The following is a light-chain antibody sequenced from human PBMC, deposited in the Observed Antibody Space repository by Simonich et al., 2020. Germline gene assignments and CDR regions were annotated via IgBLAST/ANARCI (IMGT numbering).Light chain of an antibody. V-gene: IGKV3-11*01. CDR1: QSVSSY. CDR3: QQRSNWPLT. J-gene: IGKJ5*01. CDR2: DAF. Sequence: EIVLTQSPATLSLSPGKKATISCRASQSVSSYLAWYQQKPGQVPRLLIYDAFNRATGIPARFSGSWSGTYFTLTLSSLEPEDFAVYYCQQRSNWPLTFGQGTRLEIK.